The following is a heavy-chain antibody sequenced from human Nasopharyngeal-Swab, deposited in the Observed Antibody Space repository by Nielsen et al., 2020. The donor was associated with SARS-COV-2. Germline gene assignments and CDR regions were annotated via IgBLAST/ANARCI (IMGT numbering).Heavy chain of an antibody. CDR3: ARTSPVYGDYDAFDI. CDR2: ISSSSSYT. Sequence: RQAPGKGLEWVSYISSSSSYTNYADSVKGRFTISRDNAKNSPYLQMNSLRAEDTAVYYCARTSPVYGDYDAFDIWGQGTMVTVSS. J-gene: IGHJ3*02. D-gene: IGHD4-17*01. V-gene: IGHV3-11*03.